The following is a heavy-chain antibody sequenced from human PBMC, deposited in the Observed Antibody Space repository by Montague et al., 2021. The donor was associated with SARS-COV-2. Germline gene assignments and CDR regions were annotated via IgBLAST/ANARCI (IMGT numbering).Heavy chain of an antibody. CDR2: IHYRGST. V-gene: IGHV4-39*01. J-gene: IGHJ4*02. D-gene: IGHD6-19*01. CDR1: GGSISSSSYY. Sequence: SETLSLTCTVSGGSISSSSYYCAWIRQPPGKGLEWIGSIHYRGSTYYNPSLRSRVFISIDTSKNQLSLTLTSVTAADTAVYYCATQEDPSGWIPGPFDFWGQGTLLSVSS. CDR3: ATQEDPSGWIPGPFDF.